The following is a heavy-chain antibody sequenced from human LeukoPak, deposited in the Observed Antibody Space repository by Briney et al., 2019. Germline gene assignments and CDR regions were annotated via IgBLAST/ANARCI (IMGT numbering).Heavy chain of an antibody. J-gene: IGHJ4*02. V-gene: IGHV1-2*02. CDR3: ARGWDYFDY. D-gene: IGHD3-16*01. CDR1: GYTFNSYY. Sequence: ASVKVSCKTSGYTFNSYYINWVRQAPGQGLEWMGWINPNSGGTNYAQKFQGRVTMTRDTSISTAYMELSRLRSDDTAVYYCARGWDYFDYWGQGTLVTVSS. CDR2: INPNSGGT.